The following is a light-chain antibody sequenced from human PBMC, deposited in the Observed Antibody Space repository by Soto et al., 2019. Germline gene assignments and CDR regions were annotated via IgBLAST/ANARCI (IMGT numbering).Light chain of an antibody. CDR2: DVS. CDR1: SSDVGGYNY. Sequence: QSALTQPASVSGSPGQSITISCTGTSSDVGGYNYVSWYQQHPGQAPKLMIYDVSNRPSGVSNRFSGSKSGNTASLTISGLQAEDEDAYYCSSYTSSSTFVVFGGGTKLTVL. CDR3: SSYTSSSTFVV. V-gene: IGLV2-14*01. J-gene: IGLJ2*01.